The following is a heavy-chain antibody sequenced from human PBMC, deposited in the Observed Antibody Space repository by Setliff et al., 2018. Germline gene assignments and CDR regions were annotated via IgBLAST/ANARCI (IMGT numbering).Heavy chain of an antibody. Sequence: PSETLSLTCTVSGGSISSGSYYWSWIRQPAGKGLEWIGHIYTSGSTNYNPSLKSRVTISVDTSKNQFSLKLSSVTAADTAVYYCARVKRGRSLRYYYDSSGYGDGMDVWGQGTTVTVSS. CDR2: IYTSGST. CDR3: ARVKRGRSLRYYYDSSGYGDGMDV. D-gene: IGHD3-22*01. V-gene: IGHV4-61*09. J-gene: IGHJ6*02. CDR1: GGSISSGSYY.